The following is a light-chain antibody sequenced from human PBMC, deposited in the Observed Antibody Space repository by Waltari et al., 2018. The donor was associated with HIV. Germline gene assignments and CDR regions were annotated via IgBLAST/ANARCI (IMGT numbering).Light chain of an antibody. CDR1: EGISRF. V-gene: IGKV1-9*01. J-gene: IGKJ2*01. CDR2: TAS. Sequence: DIHLTQSPAYLSASVGDRVTLTCRASEGISRFLAWYQQEPGKAPKLLIYTASTLQSGVPSWFSGSGSGTEFTLTVTSLQPEDFATYYCQQFKSYPFTFGQGTELGIK. CDR3: QQFKSYPFT.